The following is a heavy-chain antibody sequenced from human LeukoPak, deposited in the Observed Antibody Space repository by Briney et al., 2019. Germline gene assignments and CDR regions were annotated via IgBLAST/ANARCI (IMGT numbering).Heavy chain of an antibody. CDR2: VSPGGYT. Sequence: PSETLSLTCAVSGVSVSDYYWSWIRQSPEKGLEWIGEVSPGGYTTYNPSLRSRVIISEDTSENQLSLSVTSVTAADTALYYCARIRCGRGQARCYNHWAQGSLVTVSS. CDR1: GVSVSDYY. J-gene: IGHJ5*02. V-gene: IGHV4-34*01. CDR3: ARIRCGRGQARCYNH. D-gene: IGHD2-21*01.